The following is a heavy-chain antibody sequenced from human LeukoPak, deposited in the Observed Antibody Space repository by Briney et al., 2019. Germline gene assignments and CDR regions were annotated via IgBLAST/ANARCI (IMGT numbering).Heavy chain of an antibody. CDR1: GFTFSSYG. CDR2: IWYDGSNK. Sequence: PGRSLRLSWAASGFTFSSYGMHWVRQAPGKGLEWVAVIWYDGSNKYYADSVKGRFTISRDNSKNTLYLQMNSLRAEDTAVYYCAREGIAAAGIDYWGQGTLVTVSS. V-gene: IGHV3-33*01. D-gene: IGHD6-13*01. J-gene: IGHJ4*02. CDR3: AREGIAAAGIDY.